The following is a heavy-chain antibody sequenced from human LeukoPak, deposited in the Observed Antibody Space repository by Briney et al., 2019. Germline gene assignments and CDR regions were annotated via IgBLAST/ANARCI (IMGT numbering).Heavy chain of an antibody. CDR2: ISTYNGDT. V-gene: IGHV1-18*01. D-gene: IGHD6-19*01. CDR1: GYTFKTYA. Sequence: VASVKVSCKASGYTFKTYAISWVRQAPGQGREWMGWISTYNGDTKYAQKFQGRVTMTTDTSTTTAYIELRSLRSDDTAVYYCARDPSNTSGWYIYFDYWGQGALVTVSS. CDR3: ARDPSNTSGWYIYFDY. J-gene: IGHJ4*02.